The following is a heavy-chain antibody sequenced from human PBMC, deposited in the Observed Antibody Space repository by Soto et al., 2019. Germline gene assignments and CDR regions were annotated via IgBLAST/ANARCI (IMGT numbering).Heavy chain of an antibody. D-gene: IGHD1-26*01. CDR1: GRTLSEIS. V-gene: IGHV1-24*01. CDR2: FDPEYGKT. J-gene: IGHJ4*02. CDR3: ARHAVGGTPNLDY. Sequence: ASVKVSCKVSGRTLSEISIHWVRQAPGRGPEWMGGFDPEYGKTTYAQKFQGRFTMTEDTSTDKSISTAYIQWSILKASDTAIYYCARHAVGGTPNLDYWGQGTTVTVSS.